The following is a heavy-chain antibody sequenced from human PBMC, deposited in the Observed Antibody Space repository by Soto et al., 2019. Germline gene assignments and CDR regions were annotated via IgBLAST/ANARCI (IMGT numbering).Heavy chain of an antibody. D-gene: IGHD5-18*01. CDR2: INHSGST. J-gene: IGHJ4*02. CDR1: GGSFSGYY. Sequence: QVQLQQWGAGLLKPSETLSLTCAVYGGSFSGYYWSWIRHPPGKGLEWIGEINHSGSTNYNPSLKSRVTISVDTSKNQFSLKLSSVTAADTAVYYCARVGYSYGLLEDYWGQGTLVTVSS. V-gene: IGHV4-34*01. CDR3: ARVGYSYGLLEDY.